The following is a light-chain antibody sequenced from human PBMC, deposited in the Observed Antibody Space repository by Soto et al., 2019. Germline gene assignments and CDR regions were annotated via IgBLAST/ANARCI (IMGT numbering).Light chain of an antibody. CDR3: QQSFSTPQT. J-gene: IGKJ4*01. CDR1: QSINIY. CDR2: VAS. Sequence: DVQMTQSPSSLSASVRDSVTITCRASQSINIYLSWYQQKPGKAPKLLINVASTLQGGVPSRFSGSGSGTEFTLAISSLQPEDSATYYCQQSFSTPQTFGGGTNVDIK. V-gene: IGKV1-39*01.